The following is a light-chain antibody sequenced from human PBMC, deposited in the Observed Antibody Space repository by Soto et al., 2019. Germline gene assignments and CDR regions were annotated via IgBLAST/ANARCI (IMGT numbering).Light chain of an antibody. CDR3: SSFTSTSTYV. CDR2: EVN. V-gene: IGLV2-14*01. Sequence: QSALTQPASVSGSPGQSITISCTGTISDVGGYSYVSWYQQHPGKAPKLIIYEVNYRPSGVSNRLSGSKSGNTASLTISGLQAEDEADYYCSSFTSTSTYVFGTGTKVTVL. CDR1: ISDVGGYSY. J-gene: IGLJ1*01.